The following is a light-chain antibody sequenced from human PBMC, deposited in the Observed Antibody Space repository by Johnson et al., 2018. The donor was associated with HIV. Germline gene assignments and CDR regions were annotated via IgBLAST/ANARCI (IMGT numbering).Light chain of an antibody. CDR2: DNN. CDR1: SSNIGNNY. J-gene: IGLJ1*01. V-gene: IGLV1-51*01. CDR3: GTWDSSLRGV. Sequence: QSVLTQPPSVSAAPGQKVTISCSGSSSNIGNNYVSWYQQLPGTAPKLLIYDNNKRPSGIPDRFSGSKSGTSATLGITGLQTGDEADYYCGTWDSSLRGVFGTGTKVTFL.